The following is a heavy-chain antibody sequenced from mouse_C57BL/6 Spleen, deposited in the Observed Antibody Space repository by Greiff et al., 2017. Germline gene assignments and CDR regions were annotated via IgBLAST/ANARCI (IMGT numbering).Heavy chain of an antibody. J-gene: IGHJ4*01. Sequence: VQLQESGAELVKPGASVKISCKASGYAFSSYWMNWVKQRPGKGLEWIGQIYPGDGDTNYNGKFKGKATLTADKSSSTAYMQLSSLTSEDSAVYFCARRDYGYDGDAMDYWGQGTSVTVSS. V-gene: IGHV1-80*01. CDR1: GYAFSSYW. CDR2: IYPGDGDT. CDR3: ARRDYGYDGDAMDY. D-gene: IGHD2-2*01.